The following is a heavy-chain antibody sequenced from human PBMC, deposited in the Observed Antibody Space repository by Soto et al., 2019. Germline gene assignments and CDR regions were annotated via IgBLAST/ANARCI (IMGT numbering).Heavy chain of an antibody. Sequence: PGGSLRLSCAASGFTFTSYAMSWVRQAPGKGLEWVSGISGGGGSTYYAASVKGRFTISRDNSKSTLYLQMNSLGAEDTAVYYCAKAGGYDILTGYRTRFDPWGQGTRVTVSS. V-gene: IGHV3-23*01. CDR2: ISGGGGST. D-gene: IGHD3-9*01. CDR3: AKAGGYDILTGYRTRFDP. CDR1: GFTFTSYA. J-gene: IGHJ5*02.